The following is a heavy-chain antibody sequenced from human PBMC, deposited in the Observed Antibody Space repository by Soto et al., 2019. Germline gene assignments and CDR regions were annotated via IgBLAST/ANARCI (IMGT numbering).Heavy chain of an antibody. J-gene: IGHJ4*02. V-gene: IGHV3-21*01. CDR1: GFTFSSYS. Sequence: EVQLVESGGGLVKPGGSLRLSCAASGFTFSSYSMNWVRQAPGKGLEWVSSISSSSSYIYYSDSVKGRFTISRDNAKNSLYLQMNSLRAEDTAVYYCARDRVVVVVATLFNYWDQGTLVTVSS. CDR3: ARDRVVVVVATLFNY. D-gene: IGHD2-15*01. CDR2: ISSSSSYI.